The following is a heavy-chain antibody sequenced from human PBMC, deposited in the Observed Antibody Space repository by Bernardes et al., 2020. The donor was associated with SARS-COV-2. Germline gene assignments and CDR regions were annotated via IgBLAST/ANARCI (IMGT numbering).Heavy chain of an antibody. J-gene: IGHJ3*02. CDR1: GYTFTGYY. CDR2: INPNSGGT. CDR3: ARDPPWTGPNDAFDI. Sequence: ASVKVSCKASGYTFTGYYMHWVRQAPGQGLEWMGRINPNSGGTNYAQKFQGRVTMTGDTSISTAYMELSRLRSDDTAVYYCARDPPWTGPNDAFDIWGQGTMVHVSS. V-gene: IGHV1-2*06. D-gene: IGHD5-12*01.